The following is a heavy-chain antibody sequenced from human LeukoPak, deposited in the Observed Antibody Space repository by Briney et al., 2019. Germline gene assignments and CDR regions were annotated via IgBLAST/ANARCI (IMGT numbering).Heavy chain of an antibody. V-gene: IGHV3-23*01. Sequence: PGGSLRLSCAASGFTFSGYAMTWVRQAPGKGLEWVSAMSASGGSTFYADSVKGRFTSSRDNSKNTLYLRTNSLRAEDTAIYYCARVGPNWYFDLWGRGTLVTVSS. CDR1: GFTFSGYA. CDR2: MSASGGST. CDR3: ARVGPNWYFDL. J-gene: IGHJ2*01.